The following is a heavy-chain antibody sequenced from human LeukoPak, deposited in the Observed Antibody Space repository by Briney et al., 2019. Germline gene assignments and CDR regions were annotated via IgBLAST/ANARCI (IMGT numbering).Heavy chain of an antibody. D-gene: IGHD4-17*01. CDR1: GRTFSRHA. CDR2: ISSSGGVT. Sequence: GGSLRLSCAGSGRTFSRHAMRWVRQAPGKGLEWVAGISSSGGVTYYLDSVKGRFTISRDNTKNTVYLQMHSLRAEDTAFYYCGKGGIDGDSGAHWGQGALVTVSS. CDR3: GKGGIDGDSGAH. J-gene: IGHJ1*01. V-gene: IGHV3-23*01.